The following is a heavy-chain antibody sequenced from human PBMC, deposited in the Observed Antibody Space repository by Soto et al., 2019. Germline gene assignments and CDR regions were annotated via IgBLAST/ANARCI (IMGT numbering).Heavy chain of an antibody. Sequence: TLSHICTVSGGPISSGGYYWSWIRKHPGKGLEWIGYIYCSGIIYDIPSLKSRVTLSADTSKSLFSLKLSSVIAADTAVYSCGRALDSSAICQYYCEYWGLGPLVTVSS. D-gene: IGHD3-22*01. J-gene: IGHJ4*02. CDR3: GRALDSSAICQYYCEY. V-gene: IGHV4-31*03. CDR1: GGPISSGGYY. CDR2: IYCSGII.